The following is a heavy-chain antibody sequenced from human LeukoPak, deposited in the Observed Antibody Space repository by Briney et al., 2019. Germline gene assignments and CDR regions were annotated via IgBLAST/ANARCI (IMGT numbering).Heavy chain of an antibody. V-gene: IGHV4-34*01. D-gene: IGHD3-22*01. CDR2: INHSGST. J-gene: IGHJ3*02. CDR1: GGSFSGYY. Sequence: SETLSLTCAVDGGSFSGYYWSWIRQPPGKGLEWIGEINHSGSTNYNPSLKGGVTISVDTSTNQFSLKLSSVTAADTAVYYCARQGMYYYDSSGYSHAFDIWGQGTMVTVSS. CDR3: ARQGMYYYDSSGYSHAFDI.